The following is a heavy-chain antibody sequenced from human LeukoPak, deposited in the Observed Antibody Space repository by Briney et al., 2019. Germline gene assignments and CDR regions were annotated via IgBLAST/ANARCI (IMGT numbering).Heavy chain of an antibody. Sequence: AASVKVSCKASGYTFTSYGISWVRQAPGQGLEWMGWIRAYNGNTNYAQKLQGRVTMTTDTSTSTAYMELRSLRSDDTAVYYCARIYDFWSGSYYYYYMDVWGKGTTVTVSS. CDR2: IRAYNGNT. CDR1: GYTFTSYG. CDR3: ARIYDFWSGSYYYYYMDV. D-gene: IGHD3-3*01. V-gene: IGHV1-18*01. J-gene: IGHJ6*03.